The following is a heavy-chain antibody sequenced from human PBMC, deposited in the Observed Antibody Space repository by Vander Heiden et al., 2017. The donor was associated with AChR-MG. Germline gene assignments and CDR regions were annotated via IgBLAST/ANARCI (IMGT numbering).Heavy chain of an antibody. CDR1: GFPFVNYA. V-gene: IGHV3-9*01. CDR3: AKDIFPGDLHWYFDL. Sequence: EVQLVESGGCLVQLGRLLRLPCADPGFPFVNYALHLVRQAPVKGLEWVSGISLSSGRIGYADSVNGRFTISRDNAKNSLYLQMNSLRAEDTALYYCAKDIFPGDLHWYFDLWGRGTLVTVSS. CDR2: ISLSSGRI. J-gene: IGHJ2*01. D-gene: IGHD7-27*01.